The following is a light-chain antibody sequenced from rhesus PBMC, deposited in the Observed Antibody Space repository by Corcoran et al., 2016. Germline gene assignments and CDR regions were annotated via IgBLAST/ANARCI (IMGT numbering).Light chain of an antibody. Sequence: DIQMTQSPSSLSASVGDRVTVTCRASQGINKELSWFQQKPGEAPTLLIFAASTLHTGVSSRFSGSGSGTEYTLTISSLQHEDVANYYCRQYYTTPYTCGQGTKVEIK. CDR2: AAS. V-gene: IGKV1-94*01. CDR3: RQYYTTPYT. CDR1: QGINKE. J-gene: IGKJ2*01.